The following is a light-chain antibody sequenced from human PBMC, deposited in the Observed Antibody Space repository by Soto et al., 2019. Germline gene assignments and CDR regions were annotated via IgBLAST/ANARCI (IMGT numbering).Light chain of an antibody. V-gene: IGKV1-5*01. CDR2: DAS. CDR1: QSISSW. J-gene: IGKJ1*01. CDR3: QQFSSFSRP. Sequence: DIQMTQSPSTLSASVGDRVTITCRASQSISSWLAWYQQKPGKAPKLLIYDASSLESGVPPXLTGSGSGTEFTLTISSMQPDDFATYYCQQFSSFSRPFGQGTKVDI.